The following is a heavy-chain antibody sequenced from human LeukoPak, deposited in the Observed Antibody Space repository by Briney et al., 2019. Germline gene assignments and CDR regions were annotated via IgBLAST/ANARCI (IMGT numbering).Heavy chain of an antibody. Sequence: ASVKVSCKASGYTFTAAYNIHWLRQAPGPGPEFMGWINPSSGDTRYAQKFQGRVTVTRDTVISTAYMELSSLTSDDTAVYYCARDPRGTYDYWGQGTLVTVSS. D-gene: IGHD5-12*01. V-gene: IGHV1-2*02. CDR1: GYTFTAAYN. CDR3: ARDPRGTYDY. CDR2: INPSSGDT. J-gene: IGHJ4*02.